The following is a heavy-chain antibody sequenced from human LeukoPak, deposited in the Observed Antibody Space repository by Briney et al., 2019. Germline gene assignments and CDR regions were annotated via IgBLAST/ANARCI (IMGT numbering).Heavy chain of an antibody. V-gene: IGHV3-7*04. D-gene: IGHD2-2*02. J-gene: IGHJ4*02. CDR3: ARDIPYGLSYFDY. CDR1: GFTFRSFW. Sequence: GGSLRLSCSASGFTFRSFWMTRVRQAPGKGLELVANIKEDGSDANYVDAVKGRFTISRDNAKDSLYLQMNSVRPEDTAVYYCARDIPYGLSYFDYWGQGTLVTVSS. CDR2: IKEDGSDA.